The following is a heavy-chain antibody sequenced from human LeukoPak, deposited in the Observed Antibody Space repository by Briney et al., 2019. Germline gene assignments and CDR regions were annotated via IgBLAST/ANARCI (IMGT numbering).Heavy chain of an antibody. J-gene: IGHJ4*02. CDR2: IYYSGST. CDR3: ARASPYYYDSSGYYRY. D-gene: IGHD3-22*01. Sequence: PSETLSLTCTVPGGSIRGGDYYWSWIRQPPGKGLEWNGYIYYSGSTYYNPSLKSRVTISVDTSKNQFSLKLSSVTAADTAVYYCARASPYYYDSSGYYRYWGQGTLVTVSS. CDR1: GGSIRGGDYY. V-gene: IGHV4-30-4*08.